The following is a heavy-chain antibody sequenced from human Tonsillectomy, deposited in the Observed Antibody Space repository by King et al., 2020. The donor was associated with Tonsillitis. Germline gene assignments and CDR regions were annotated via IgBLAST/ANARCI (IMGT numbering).Heavy chain of an antibody. CDR1: GGSISSYY. V-gene: IGHV4-59*01. J-gene: IGHJ4*02. CDR3: AGSAAVAGSAGAFDY. CDR2: IYYSGST. D-gene: IGHD6-19*01. Sequence: QLQLQESGPGLVKPSETLSLTCTVSGGSISSYYWSWIRQPPGKGLEWIGYIYYSGSTNYNPSLKSRVTISVDTSKNQFSLKLSSVTAADTAVYYCAGSAAVAGSAGAFDYWGQGTLVTVSS.